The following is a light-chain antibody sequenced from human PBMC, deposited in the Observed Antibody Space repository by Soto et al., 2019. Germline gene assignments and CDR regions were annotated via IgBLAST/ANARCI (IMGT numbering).Light chain of an antibody. J-gene: IGKJ4*01. CDR1: QSLSSSY. CDR3: QQYVISPLT. V-gene: IGKV3-20*01. CDR2: GAS. Sequence: EIVLTQSPGTLSLSPGEKATLSCRASQSLSSSYLAWYQQKPGQAPRLLIYGASSRATGIPDRFSGSGFGTDFTFTISRLEPEDFAVYYCQQYVISPLTFGGGTKVDIK.